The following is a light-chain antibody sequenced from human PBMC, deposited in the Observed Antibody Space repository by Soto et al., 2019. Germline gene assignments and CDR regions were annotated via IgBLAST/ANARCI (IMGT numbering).Light chain of an antibody. V-gene: IGKV2-24*01. CDR2: KIS. CDR3: MQATHFPRT. Sequence: DVVMTQPLLSSPVTLGQPASLSCRSSQRLAHIDGNTYLSWLQQRPGQPPRLLIYKISNRLSGVPDRFSGSGAGTDFTLKISRVEAEDVGVYYCMQATHFPRTFGQGTKVDIK. J-gene: IGKJ1*01. CDR1: QRLAHIDGNTY.